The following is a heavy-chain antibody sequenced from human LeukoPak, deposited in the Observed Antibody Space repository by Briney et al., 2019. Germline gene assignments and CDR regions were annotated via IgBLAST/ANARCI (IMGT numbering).Heavy chain of an antibody. V-gene: IGHV3-13*04. CDR3: ASFYIRWNYYFDY. J-gene: IGHJ4*02. Sequence: GGSLRLSCAASGFTFTNSGMDWVRQVTGKGLEWVSGIGTTGDTSYAGSVRGRFTISRENARNSLYLQMNSLRAGDTAVYYCASFYIRWNYYFDYWGQGALDTVSS. CDR1: GFTFTNSG. CDR2: IGTTGDT. D-gene: IGHD3-16*01.